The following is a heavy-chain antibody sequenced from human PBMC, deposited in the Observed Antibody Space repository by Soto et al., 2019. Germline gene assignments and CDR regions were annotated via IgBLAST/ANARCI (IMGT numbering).Heavy chain of an antibody. CDR1: GDSVSSASHF. D-gene: IGHD4-17*01. Sequence: VQLQESGPGLVQPSETLSLTCAVSGDSVSSASHFWSWVRQPPGNGLEWIAYISDSGSTNINPSLNSRITISLHTSNNEFSLRLASVTAADTAIYYCAVETRKQSYGATWFDPWARGVLVTV. V-gene: IGHV4-61*01. J-gene: IGHJ5*02. CDR2: ISDSGST. CDR3: AVETRKQSYGATWFDP.